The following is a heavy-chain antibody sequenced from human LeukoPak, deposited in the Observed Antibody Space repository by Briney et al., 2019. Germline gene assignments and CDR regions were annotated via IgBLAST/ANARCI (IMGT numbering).Heavy chain of an antibody. D-gene: IGHD2-8*01. J-gene: IGHJ4*02. CDR3: ATELRMVYLDY. CDR1: GFTFSSYA. Sequence: GGSLRLSCAASGFTFSSYAMSWVRQAPGKGLEWVSAISGSGGSTNYADSVKGRFTISRDNPKNTLYLQMNSLRAEDTAVYYCATELRMVYLDYWGQGTLVTVSS. V-gene: IGHV3-23*01. CDR2: ISGSGGST.